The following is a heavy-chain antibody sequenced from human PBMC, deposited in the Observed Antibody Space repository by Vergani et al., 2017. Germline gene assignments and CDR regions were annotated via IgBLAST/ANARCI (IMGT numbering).Heavy chain of an antibody. CDR3: ARSRPYCTSGSCPAI. CDR1: GGSISSYY. CDR2: IHTGGST. J-gene: IGHJ4*02. V-gene: IGHV4-4*09. Sequence: QVQLQESGPGLVKPSETLSLTCTVSGGSISSYYWSWIRQPAGKGPEWIGHIHTGGSTDLNPSFKSRVSISVDTSKSQFSLKLYSVTVADTAVYYCARSRPYCTSGSCPAIWGQGTLVTVSS. D-gene: IGHD2-15*01.